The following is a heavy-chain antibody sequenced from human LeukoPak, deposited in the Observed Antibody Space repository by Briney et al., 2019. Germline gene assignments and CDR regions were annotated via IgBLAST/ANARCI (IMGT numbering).Heavy chain of an antibody. V-gene: IGHV3-21*01. J-gene: IGHJ4*02. Sequence: GGSLRVSCAASGFTFSKYSMNWVRQAPGKGLEGVSSISTSSTYIYYADSMKGRFTVSRENAKKSLYLQMSSLRAEETAVYYCARAKTSGSYLYDYWGQGTVVTVSS. D-gene: IGHD1-26*01. CDR1: GFTFSKYS. CDR2: ISTSSTYI. CDR3: ARAKTSGSYLYDY.